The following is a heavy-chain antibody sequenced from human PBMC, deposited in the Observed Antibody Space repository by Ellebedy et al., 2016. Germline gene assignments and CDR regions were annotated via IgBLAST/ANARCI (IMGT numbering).Heavy chain of an antibody. V-gene: IGHV3-64*01. D-gene: IGHD5/OR15-5a*01. CDR1: GFTFSTYA. J-gene: IGHJ3*02. CDR2: ISSNGGST. CDR3: VRLSVDDAFDI. Sequence: GGSLRLSCTASGFTFSTYAMSWVRQAPGEGLEYVSAISSNGGSTYYANSVKGRFTISRDNSKNTLYLQMGSLRAEDMAVYYCVRLSVDDAFDIWGQGTMVTVSS.